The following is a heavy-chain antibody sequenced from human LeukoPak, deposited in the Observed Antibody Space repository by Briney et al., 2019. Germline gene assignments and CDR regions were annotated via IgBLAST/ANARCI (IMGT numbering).Heavy chain of an antibody. Sequence: SETLSLTCTVSSYTIGSDYYWGWIRQPPGKGLEWIGNIYRTGSTYYNPSLTSRVTISIDTSKNQFSLKLSSVTAADTAVYFCARDLSITMIRGVTFDYWGQGALVTVSS. CDR2: IYRTGST. J-gene: IGHJ4*02. CDR3: ARDLSITMIRGVTFDY. D-gene: IGHD3-10*01. CDR1: SYTIGSDYY. V-gene: IGHV4-38-2*02.